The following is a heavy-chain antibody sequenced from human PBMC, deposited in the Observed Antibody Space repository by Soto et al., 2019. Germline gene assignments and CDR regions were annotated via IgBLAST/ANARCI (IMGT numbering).Heavy chain of an antibody. CDR2: TWFDESNK. V-gene: IGHV3-33*01. CDR1: GFPFSIYG. D-gene: IGHD2-2*01. Sequence: QVQLVESGGGVVQPGTSLRLSCAASGFPFSIYGMHWVRQAPGRGLEWVAVTWFDESNKYYAESVQGRFTISRDNSKDTLDLKMTSLRAEDTAVYYCAREICGSSRCYRIFDYWGQGILVTVSS. J-gene: IGHJ4*02. CDR3: AREICGSSRCYRIFDY.